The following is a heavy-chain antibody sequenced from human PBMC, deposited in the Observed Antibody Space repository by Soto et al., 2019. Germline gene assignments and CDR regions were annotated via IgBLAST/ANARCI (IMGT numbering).Heavy chain of an antibody. V-gene: IGHV4-39*01. CDR1: GGSISSSSYY. CDR2: IYYSGST. Sequence: SETLSLTCTVSGGSISSSSYYWGWIRQPPGKGLEWIGSIYYSGSTYYNPSLKSRVTISVDTSKNQFSLKLSSVTAADTAVYYCARRIPLAYCSGGSCYAPWYFDLWGRGTLVTVSS. D-gene: IGHD2-15*01. J-gene: IGHJ2*01. CDR3: ARRIPLAYCSGGSCYAPWYFDL.